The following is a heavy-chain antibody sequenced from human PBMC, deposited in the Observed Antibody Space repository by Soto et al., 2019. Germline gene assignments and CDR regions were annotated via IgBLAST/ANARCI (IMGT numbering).Heavy chain of an antibody. V-gene: IGHV3-30*18. Sequence: GGSLRLSCVGSGFTFSSNWMTWVRQAPGKGLEWVAVISYDGSNKYYADSVKGRFTISRDNSKNTLYLQMNSLRAEDTAVYYCAKDWSDTAMVTTPWGQGTLVTVS. CDR3: AKDWSDTAMVTTP. CDR2: ISYDGSNK. J-gene: IGHJ5*02. CDR1: GFTFSSNW. D-gene: IGHD5-18*01.